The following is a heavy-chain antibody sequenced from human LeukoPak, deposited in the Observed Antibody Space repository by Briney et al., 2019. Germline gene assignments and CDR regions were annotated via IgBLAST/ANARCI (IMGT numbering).Heavy chain of an antibody. Sequence: GGSLRLSCAASGFAFSSYAMSWVRQAPGKGLEWVSVIGGSNGITFYVGSVKGRFTISRDNSKDTLYLQMNSLRAEDTAVYYCARNENSGWGYFDYWGQGTLVTVSS. CDR1: GFAFSSYA. CDR2: IGGSNGIT. J-gene: IGHJ4*02. CDR3: ARNENSGWGYFDY. V-gene: IGHV3-23*01. D-gene: IGHD5-12*01.